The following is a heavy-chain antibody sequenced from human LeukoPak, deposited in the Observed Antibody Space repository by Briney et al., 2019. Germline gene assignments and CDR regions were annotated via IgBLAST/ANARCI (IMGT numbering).Heavy chain of an antibody. Sequence: NPSETLSLTCTVSGASFNSDDQYWNWIRQSPGKGLEWIGSIHPSGMLYNNPSLESRVTMSRDTSKNQFSLNLNPVTAADTAVYFCSRGLDSRKLGYWGQGILVTVSS. J-gene: IGHJ4*02. D-gene: IGHD3-22*01. CDR2: IHPSGML. V-gene: IGHV4-31*03. CDR1: GASFNSDDQY. CDR3: SRGLDSRKLGY.